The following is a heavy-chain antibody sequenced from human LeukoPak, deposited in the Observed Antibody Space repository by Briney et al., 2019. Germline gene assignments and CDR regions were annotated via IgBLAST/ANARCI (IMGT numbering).Heavy chain of an antibody. CDR3: ATSDLRNCSGGSCYYFDY. J-gene: IGHJ4*02. V-gene: IGHV4-39*01. Sequence: PSETLSLTCSVSGGSISSSSYYWGWIRQPPGKGLEWIGSIFHSGSTYHNPSLKSRVTISVDTSKNQFSLKLRSVTAADTAVYYCATSDLRNCSGGSCYYFDYWGQGTLVTVSS. CDR1: GGSISSSSYY. D-gene: IGHD2-15*01. CDR2: IFHSGST.